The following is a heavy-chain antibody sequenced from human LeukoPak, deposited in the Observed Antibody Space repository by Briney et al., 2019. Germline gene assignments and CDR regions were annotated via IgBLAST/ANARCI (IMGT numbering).Heavy chain of an antibody. CDR2: IYYSGST. V-gene: IGHV4-39*07. Sequence: SETLSLTCTVSGGSISSSSYYWGWIRQPPGKGLEWIGSIYYSGSTYYNPSLKSRVTISVDTSKNQFSLKLSSVTAADTAVYYCARAISGDYYGSGSRYPHFDYWGQGTLVTVSS. D-gene: IGHD3-10*01. J-gene: IGHJ4*02. CDR1: GGSISSSSYY. CDR3: ARAISGDYYGSGSRYPHFDY.